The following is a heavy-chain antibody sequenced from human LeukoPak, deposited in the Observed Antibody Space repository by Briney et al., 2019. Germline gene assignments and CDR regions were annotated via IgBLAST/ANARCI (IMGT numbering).Heavy chain of an antibody. CDR3: AKDKNEGGSFDY. CDR2: ISWNSGSI. V-gene: IGHV3-9*01. CDR1: GFTFDDYA. D-gene: IGHD3-16*01. Sequence: QTGGSLRLSCAASGFTFDDYAMHWVRQAPGKGLEWVSGISWNSGSIGYADSVKGRFTISRDNAKNSLYLQMNSLRAEDTALYYCAKDKNEGGSFDYWGQGTLVTVSS. J-gene: IGHJ4*02.